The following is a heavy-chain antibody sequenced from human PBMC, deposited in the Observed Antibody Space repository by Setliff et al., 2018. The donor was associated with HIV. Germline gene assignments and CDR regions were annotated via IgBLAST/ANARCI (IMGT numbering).Heavy chain of an antibody. V-gene: IGHV4-39*01. Sequence: PSETLSLTCSVSGGSIDNNKYYWTWIRQPPGKGLEWTGSIYHTGRTYYNRSLESRLTISIDTSKNQFSLKLTSVTAADTAMYYCTVYNTGSSKDHYWGQGTPVTVSS. D-gene: IGHD2-8*02. CDR3: TVYNTGSSKDHY. CDR2: IYHTGRT. J-gene: IGHJ4*02. CDR1: GGSIDNNKYY.